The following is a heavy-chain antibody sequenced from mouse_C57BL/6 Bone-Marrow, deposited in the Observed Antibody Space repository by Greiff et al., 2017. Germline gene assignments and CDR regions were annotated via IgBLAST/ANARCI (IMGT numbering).Heavy chain of an antibody. J-gene: IGHJ3*01. D-gene: IGHD1-1*01. V-gene: IGHV5-17*01. CDR2: ISSGSSTI. CDR1: GFTFSDYG. Sequence: EVMLVESGGGLVKPGGSLKLSCAVSGFTFSDYGMHWVRQAPEKGLEWVAYISSGSSTIYYADTVKGRFTISRDNAKTTLFLQMTSLRSEDTAMYYCARGLLRAWFAYWGQGTLVTVSA. CDR3: ARGLLRAWFAY.